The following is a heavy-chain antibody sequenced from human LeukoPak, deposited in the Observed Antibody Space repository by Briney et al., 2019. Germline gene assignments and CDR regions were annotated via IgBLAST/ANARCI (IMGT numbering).Heavy chain of an antibody. CDR2: ISDDGSNE. Sequence: GRSLRLSCEVSGFIFRKYNMHWVRQAPGKGLEWVAAISDDGSNEHDADSVKGQFTISRDNSRDTLYLQMNSLRTEDTAVYYCARDGGNIGTSDILVVPAARDPYYFDSWGQGTLVTVSS. V-gene: IGHV3-30-3*01. CDR1: GFIFRKYN. J-gene: IGHJ4*02. D-gene: IGHD2-2*01. CDR3: ARDGGNIGTSDILVVPAARDPYYFDS.